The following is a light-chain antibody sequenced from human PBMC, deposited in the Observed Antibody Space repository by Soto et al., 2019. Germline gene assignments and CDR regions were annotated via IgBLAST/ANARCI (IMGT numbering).Light chain of an antibody. CDR3: QQYNNWS. CDR1: QGIRND. J-gene: IGKJ5*01. V-gene: IGKV1-17*01. CDR2: AAS. Sequence: DIQMTQSPSSLSASVGDRVTMACRASQGIRNDLGWYQQKAGKAPKRLIYAASSLQSGVPSRFSGSGSGTEFTLTISSLQSEDFAVYYCQQYNNWSFGQGTRLEI.